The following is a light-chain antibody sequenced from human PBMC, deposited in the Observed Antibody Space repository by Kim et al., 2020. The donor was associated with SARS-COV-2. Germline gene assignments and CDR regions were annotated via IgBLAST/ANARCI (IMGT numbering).Light chain of an antibody. Sequence: ALGQTVRITCHRDSRRSNYAAWYQQKTAQEPVLVIYGKNNRPSGVPAQFSGSSSGDAASLTITGAQAEDEADYYCNNRDSSGNHWVFGGGTQLTVL. J-gene: IGLJ3*02. CDR2: GKN. V-gene: IGLV3-19*01. CDR1: SRRSNY. CDR3: NNRDSSGNHWV.